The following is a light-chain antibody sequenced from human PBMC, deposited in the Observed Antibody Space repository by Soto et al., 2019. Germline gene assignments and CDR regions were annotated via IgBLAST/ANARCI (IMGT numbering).Light chain of an antibody. CDR3: QQYDNDSWT. J-gene: IGKJ1*01. V-gene: IGKV1-5*03. Sequence: DIQMTQSPSTLSASVGDRVIITCRASQSISSWLAWYQQKPGKAPNLLIYKASALKSGVPSRFSGGGSGTECTLTISSLQPDEFATYYCQQYDNDSWTFGQGTKVEIK. CDR2: KAS. CDR1: QSISSW.